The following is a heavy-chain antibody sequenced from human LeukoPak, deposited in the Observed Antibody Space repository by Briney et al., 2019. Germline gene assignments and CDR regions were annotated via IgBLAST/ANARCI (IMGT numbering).Heavy chain of an antibody. V-gene: IGHV4-30-4*02. CDR2: IYYSGST. Sequence: PSETLSLTCTVSGGSISSGDYYWSWIRQPPGKGLEWIGYIYYSGSTYYNPSLKSRVTISVDTSKNQFSLKLSSVTAADTAVYYCARVILTGYYEVVDYWGQGTLVTVSS. CDR3: ARVILTGYYEVVDY. J-gene: IGHJ4*02. CDR1: GGSISSGDYY. D-gene: IGHD3-9*01.